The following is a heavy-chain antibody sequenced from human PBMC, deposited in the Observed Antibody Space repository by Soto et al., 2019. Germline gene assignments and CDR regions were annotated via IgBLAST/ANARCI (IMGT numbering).Heavy chain of an antibody. CDR2: IKTKTQGETT. J-gene: IGHJ4*02. CDR3: TTGSVEGY. CDR1: GFSISSAW. Sequence: EVQLVASGGGLVKPGGSLRLSCTASGFSISSAWMNWVRQAPGKGLEWVGRIKTKTQGETTDYPAPVKGRFTISRDDSKNTLYLQMNSLKMEDTAVYYCTTGSVEGYWGQGTLVTVSS. D-gene: IGHD3-3*01. V-gene: IGHV3-15*07.